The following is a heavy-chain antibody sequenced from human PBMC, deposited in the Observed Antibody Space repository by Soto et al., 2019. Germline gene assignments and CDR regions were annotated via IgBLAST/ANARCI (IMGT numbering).Heavy chain of an antibody. CDR3: ARAKRWLQLRGDGYDYYGMDV. CDR1: GGTFSSYT. V-gene: IGHV1-69*02. D-gene: IGHD5-12*01. Sequence: QVQLVQSGAEVKKPGSSVKVSCKASGGTFSSYTISWVRQAPGQGLEWMGRIIPILGIANYAQKFQGRVTITADKSTSTAYMELSSLRSEDTAVYYCARAKRWLQLRGDGYDYYGMDVWGQGTTVTVSS. CDR2: IIPILGIA. J-gene: IGHJ6*02.